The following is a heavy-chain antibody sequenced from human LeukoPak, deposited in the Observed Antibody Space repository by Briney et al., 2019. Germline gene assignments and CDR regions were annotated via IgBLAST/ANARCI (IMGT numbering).Heavy chain of an antibody. Sequence: GASVKVSCKASGYTFTSYDINWVRQATGQGLGWMGWMNPNSGSTGYAQKFQGRVTMTRNTAISTVYMELSDLRSEDTAVYYCARLPDYYGSGSYNHWGQGTLVTVSS. CDR1: GYTFTSYD. D-gene: IGHD3-10*01. CDR3: ARLPDYYGSGSYNH. V-gene: IGHV1-8*01. CDR2: MNPNSGST. J-gene: IGHJ5*02.